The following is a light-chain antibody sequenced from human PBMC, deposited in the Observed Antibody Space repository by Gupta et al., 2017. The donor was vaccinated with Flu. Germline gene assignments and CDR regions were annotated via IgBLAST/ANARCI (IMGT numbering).Light chain of an antibody. CDR2: GKN. Sequence: SSELTQDPAVSVALGQTVRITCQGDSLRSYYASWYQQKPGQAPVLVIYGKNNRPAGIPDRFSGSSSGNTASLTITVDQAEDEADYYSSSRDSSGVIFGGGTKLTVL. CDR1: SLRSYY. CDR3: SSRDSSGVI. J-gene: IGLJ2*01. V-gene: IGLV3-19*01.